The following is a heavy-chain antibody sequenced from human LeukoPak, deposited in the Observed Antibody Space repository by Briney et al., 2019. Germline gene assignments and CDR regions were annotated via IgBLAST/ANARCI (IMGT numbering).Heavy chain of an antibody. Sequence: PGGSLRLSCAACGFPFSNYWMHWVRQAPGKGLVWVSRVNSDGSTTNYADSVKGRFTISRDNAENTLYMRMNSLRPEDTAVYYCARGYYSSSRFDSWGQGTLVTVSS. V-gene: IGHV3-74*01. J-gene: IGHJ4*02. D-gene: IGHD6-13*01. CDR1: GFPFSNYW. CDR2: VNSDGSTT. CDR3: ARGYYSSSRFDS.